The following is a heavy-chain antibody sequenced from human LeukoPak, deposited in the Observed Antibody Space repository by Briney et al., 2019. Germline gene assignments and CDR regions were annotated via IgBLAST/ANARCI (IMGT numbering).Heavy chain of an antibody. CDR3: AKEYYDSSGYYWRWGGFVDY. CDR2: ISGSGGST. V-gene: IGHV3-23*01. Sequence: PGGSLRLSCAASGFTFSSYAMSWVRQAPGKGLEWVSAISGSGGSTYYADSVKGRFTISRDNSKNTLYLQMNSLRAEDTAVYYCAKEYYDSSGYYWRWGGFVDYWGQGTLVTVSS. J-gene: IGHJ4*02. CDR1: GFTFSSYA. D-gene: IGHD3-22*01.